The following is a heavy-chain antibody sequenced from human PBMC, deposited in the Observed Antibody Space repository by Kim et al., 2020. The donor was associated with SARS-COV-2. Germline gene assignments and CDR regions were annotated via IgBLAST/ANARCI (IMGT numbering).Heavy chain of an antibody. CDR3: AKRELANGGPVDH. CDR1: GFTFNNYV. J-gene: IGHJ4*02. V-gene: IGHV3-23*01. Sequence: GGSLRLSCAASGFTFNNYVMSWVRQTPVKGLEWVSSISPSGGSTYYADSVKGRFTISRDTSKNTLYLQMNSLRVEDTAVYYCAKRELANGGPVDHWGQVTLVTVSS. CDR2: ISPSGGST. D-gene: IGHD1-26*01.